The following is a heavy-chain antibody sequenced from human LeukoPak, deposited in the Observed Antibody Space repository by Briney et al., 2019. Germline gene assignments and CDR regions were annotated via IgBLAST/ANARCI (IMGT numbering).Heavy chain of an antibody. Sequence: ASVKVSCEASGGTFSSYAISWVRQAPGQGLEWMGRIIPILGIANYAQKFQGRVTITADKSTSTAYMELSSLRSEDTAVYYCGSSSTYIAVAGTDAFDIWGQGTMVTVSS. CDR1: GGTFSSYA. J-gene: IGHJ3*02. V-gene: IGHV1-69*04. CDR3: GSSSTYIAVAGTDAFDI. CDR2: IIPILGIA. D-gene: IGHD6-19*01.